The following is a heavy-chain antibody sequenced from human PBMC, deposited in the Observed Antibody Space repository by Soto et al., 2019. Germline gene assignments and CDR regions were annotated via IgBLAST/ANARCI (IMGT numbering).Heavy chain of an antibody. D-gene: IGHD3-10*01. CDR1: GCTFSNYS. J-gene: IGHJ6*02. CDR3: ARAECRVVEGVIIRWGHGVDG. V-gene: IGHV1-69*01. CDR2: IIPRSSTA. Sequence: QVQLVQSGPEVKKPGSSLQVSCRASGCTFSNYSIIWVRQAPGQGLEWMGGIIPRSSTANYAQKFRGRVTITADETPRTAYLELSCLRCEDPAVYYCARAECRVVEGVIIRWGHGVDGWGQGSMVSVSS.